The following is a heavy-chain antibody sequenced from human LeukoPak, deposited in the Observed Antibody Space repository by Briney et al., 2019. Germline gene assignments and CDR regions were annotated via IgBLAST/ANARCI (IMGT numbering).Heavy chain of an antibody. CDR1: GGSISSYY. CDR2: IYYSGST. D-gene: IGHD3-10*01. CDR3: ARWFGELYPWFDP. V-gene: IGHV4-59*01. J-gene: IGHJ5*02. Sequence: QPSETLSLTCTVSGGSISSYYRSWIRQPPGKGLEWIGYIYYSGSTNYNPSLKSRVTISVDTSKNQFSLKLSSVTAADTAVYYCARWFGELYPWFDPWGQGTLVTVSS.